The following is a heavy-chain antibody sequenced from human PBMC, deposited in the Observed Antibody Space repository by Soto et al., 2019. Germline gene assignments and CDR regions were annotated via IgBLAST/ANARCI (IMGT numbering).Heavy chain of an antibody. J-gene: IGHJ4*02. V-gene: IGHV4-31*03. CDR3: ARGRGYASYSDY. CDR2: IYYSGST. D-gene: IGHD3-22*01. CDR1: GGSISSGGYY. Sequence: SETLSPTCTVSGGSISSGGYYWSWIRQHPGKGLEWIGYIYYSGSTYYNPSLKSRVTISVDTSKNQFSLKLSSVTAADTAVYYCARGRGYASYSDYWGQGTLVTVSS.